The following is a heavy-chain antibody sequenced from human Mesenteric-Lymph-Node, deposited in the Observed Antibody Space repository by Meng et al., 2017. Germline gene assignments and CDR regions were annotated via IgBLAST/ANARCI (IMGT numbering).Heavy chain of an antibody. CDR1: GSSINSGYY. Sequence: SETLSLTCNVSGSSINSGYYWGWVRQTPGKGLEWIGSIYDSGTTYYNPSLKSRVTISVDTSKNQFSLKLSSVTAADTAVYYCASCSGGSCYFDYWGQGTLVTVSS. J-gene: IGHJ4*02. V-gene: IGHV4-38-2*02. D-gene: IGHD2-15*01. CDR2: IYDSGTT. CDR3: ASCSGGSCYFDY.